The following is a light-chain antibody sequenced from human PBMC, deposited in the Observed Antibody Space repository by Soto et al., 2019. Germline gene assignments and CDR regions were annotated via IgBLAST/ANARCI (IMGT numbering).Light chain of an antibody. CDR2: EVT. V-gene: IGLV2-14*01. CDR1: SSDIGGYNY. CDR3: SSYTSSNTLV. J-gene: IGLJ1*01. Sequence: QSVLTQPASVSGSPGQSITISCTGGSSDIGGYNYVSWFQQHPGKAPKLMIYEVTNRPSGVSNRFSGSKSGSTASLTISGLQAEDEADYYWSSYTSSNTLVFGTGTKVTVL.